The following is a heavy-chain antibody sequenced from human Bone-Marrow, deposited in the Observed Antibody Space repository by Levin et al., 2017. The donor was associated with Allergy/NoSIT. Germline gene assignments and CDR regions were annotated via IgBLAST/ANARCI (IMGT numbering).Heavy chain of an antibody. V-gene: IGHV4-34*01. D-gene: IGHD6-13*01. CDR3: ARGRIAAAGRVVLSGIGSEYYFDF. J-gene: IGHJ4*02. CDR2: INHSGST. Sequence: SETLSLTCAVYGGSFSGYYWSWIRQPPGKGLEWIGEINHSGSTNYNSSLKSRVTISVDTSKNQFSLKLSSVTAADTAVYYCARGRIAAAGRVVLSGIGSEYYFDFWGQGTLVTVSS. CDR1: GGSFSGYY.